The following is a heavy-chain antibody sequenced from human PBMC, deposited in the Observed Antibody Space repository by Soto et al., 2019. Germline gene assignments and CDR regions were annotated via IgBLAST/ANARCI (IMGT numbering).Heavy chain of an antibody. J-gene: IGHJ4*02. CDR2: IDLDIGDT. D-gene: IGHD2-21*02. V-gene: IGHV1-2*02. Sequence: QVQMVQSGAEVKKPGASVKVSCKASGHTFTGHHMHWVRQAPGQGLEWMGLIDLDIGDTKYAQKFPGRVTSTRDTSITTAYMELRGLRSDETAVYYCALEPTGTAGFDYWGQGTLVNVSS. CDR3: ALEPTGTAGFDY. CDR1: GHTFTGHH.